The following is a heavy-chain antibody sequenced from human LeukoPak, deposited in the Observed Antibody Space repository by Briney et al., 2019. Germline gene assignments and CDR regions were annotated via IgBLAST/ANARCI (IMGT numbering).Heavy chain of an antibody. Sequence: PEALSLTCTVSGGSITSYYGSWIRPPAGEGLEWVGRIYTSGNTNYNPSLKSRVTMSVDTSKNQFSLKLSSVTAADTAVYYCARGETSWGYYDSSGYYYDWFDPWGQGTLVTVSS. CDR3: ARGETSWGYYDSSGYYYDWFDP. D-gene: IGHD3-22*01. V-gene: IGHV4-4*07. CDR2: IYTSGNT. CDR1: GGSITSYY. J-gene: IGHJ5*02.